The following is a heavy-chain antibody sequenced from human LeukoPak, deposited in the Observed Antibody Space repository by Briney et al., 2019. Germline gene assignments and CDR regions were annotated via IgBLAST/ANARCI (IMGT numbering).Heavy chain of an antibody. D-gene: IGHD3-16*01. CDR1: GFTFRSYS. CDR3: VRDPEAGGFDY. V-gene: IGHV3-48*02. CDR2: ISDSSSTI. J-gene: IGHJ4*02. Sequence: PGGSLRLSCVASGFTFRSYSMNWVRQAPGKGLEWVSYISDSSSTIYYADSVKGRFTISRDNAKNSLYLQMNSLRDDDSALYYCVRDPEAGGFDYWGQGTLVTVSS.